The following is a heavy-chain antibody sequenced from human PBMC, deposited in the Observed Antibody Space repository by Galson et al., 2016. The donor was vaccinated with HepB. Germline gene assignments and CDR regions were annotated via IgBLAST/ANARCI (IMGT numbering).Heavy chain of an antibody. J-gene: IGHJ4*02. Sequence: LSLTCSVSGGSISTGGYYWSWIRQHPGKGLEWIGHIYYSGSTSYNPSLKSRLSISVDTSKYQFSLNLSSVTVADTAVYYCARRISGYYNSWGQGTLVTVSS. CDR1: GGSISTGGYY. CDR2: IYYSGST. V-gene: IGHV4-31*03. CDR3: ARRISGYYNS. D-gene: IGHD3-22*01.